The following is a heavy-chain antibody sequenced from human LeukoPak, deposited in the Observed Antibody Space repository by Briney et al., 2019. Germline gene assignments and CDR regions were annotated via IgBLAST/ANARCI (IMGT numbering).Heavy chain of an antibody. Sequence: SSVKVSCKASGGTFSSYAISWVRQAPGQGLEWMGGIIPIFGTANYAQKFQGRVTITADESTSTAYIELSSLRSEDTAVYYCAIRFWSGYYYFDYWGQGTLVTVSS. CDR3: AIRFWSGYYYFDY. J-gene: IGHJ4*02. V-gene: IGHV1-69*01. CDR1: GGTFSSYA. CDR2: IIPIFGTA. D-gene: IGHD3-3*01.